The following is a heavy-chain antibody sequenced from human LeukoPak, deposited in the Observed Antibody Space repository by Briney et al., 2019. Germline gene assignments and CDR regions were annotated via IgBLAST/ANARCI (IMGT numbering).Heavy chain of an antibody. D-gene: IGHD4-17*01. CDR2: ISSSGSTI. CDR1: GFTFSDYY. J-gene: IGHJ6*03. Sequence: PGGSLRLSCAASGFTFSDYYMSWIRQAPGKGLEWVSYISSSGSTIYYADSVKGRFTISRDNAKISLYLQMNSLRAEDTAVYYCARPLSHDYGDYANYYYYYMDVWGKGTTVTVSS. V-gene: IGHV3-11*04. CDR3: ARPLSHDYGDYANYYYYYMDV.